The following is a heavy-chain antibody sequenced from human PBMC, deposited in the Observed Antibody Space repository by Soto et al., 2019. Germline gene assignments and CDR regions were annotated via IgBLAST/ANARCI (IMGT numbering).Heavy chain of an antibody. Sequence: PSETLSLTCAVYGGSFSGYYWSWIRQPPGKGLEWIGEINHSGSTNYNPSLKSRVTISVDTSKNQFSLKLSSVTAADTAVYYCARDRTTVPSLRPWGQGTLVTVPS. CDR2: INHSGST. D-gene: IGHD4-4*01. CDR3: ARDRTTVPSLRP. CDR1: GGSFSGYY. V-gene: IGHV4-34*01. J-gene: IGHJ5*02.